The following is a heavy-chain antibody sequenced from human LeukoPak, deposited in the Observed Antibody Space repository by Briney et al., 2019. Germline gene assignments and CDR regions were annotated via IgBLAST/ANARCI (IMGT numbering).Heavy chain of an antibody. V-gene: IGHV3-30*04. Sequence: GGSLRLSCAASGFTFSSYAMHWVRQAPGKGLEWVAGISYDGSNKYYADSVKGRFTISRDNSKNTVYLQMNSLRAEDTAVYSCARVTVPFWSGYSNYAFDIWGQGTMVTVSS. CDR1: GFTFSSYA. CDR3: ARVTVPFWSGYSNYAFDI. CDR2: ISYDGSNK. J-gene: IGHJ3*02. D-gene: IGHD3-3*01.